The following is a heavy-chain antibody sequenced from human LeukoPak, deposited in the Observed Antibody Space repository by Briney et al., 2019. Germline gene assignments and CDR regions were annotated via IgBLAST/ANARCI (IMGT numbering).Heavy chain of an antibody. J-gene: IGHJ4*02. CDR1: GYTFTVYY. D-gene: IGHD3-22*01. CDR2: INPNTGCT. V-gene: IGHV1-2*02. CDR3: ARAPMIVVVFPPRLDF. Sequence: ASVKVSCKTSGYTFTVYYMHWVRHSPGQGLERMGWINPNTGCTNYAQKFQGRVTMTSDTSISTAYMELSSPKSDDTAMYYCARAPMIVVVFPPRLDFWGQGTLVTVSS.